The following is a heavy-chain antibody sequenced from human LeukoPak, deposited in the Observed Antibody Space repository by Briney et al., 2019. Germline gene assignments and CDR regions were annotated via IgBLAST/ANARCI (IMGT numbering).Heavy chain of an antibody. J-gene: IGHJ5*01. V-gene: IGHV5-51*01. CDR2: IYPRDSDT. CDR3: ARSPTGWFDS. Sequence: GESLKISCKGFGXSFTTYCIGWVRQMPGKGLEWMGIIYPRDSDTRYSPSFQGQVTISADKSISTAYLQWSRLKASDTAVYYCARSPTGWFDSWGQGTLVTVSS. D-gene: IGHD1-1*01. CDR1: GXSFTTYC.